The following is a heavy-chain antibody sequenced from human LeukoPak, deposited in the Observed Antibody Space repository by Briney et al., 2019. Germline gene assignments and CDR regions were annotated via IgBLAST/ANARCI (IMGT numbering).Heavy chain of an antibody. D-gene: IGHD6-13*01. J-gene: IGHJ4*02. CDR3: ARDRGSRWFGPIDY. CDR1: GFTFSSHG. CDR2: IWNDGSNT. Sequence: GGSLRLSCAASGFTFSSHGMHWVRQAPGKGLEWVAVIWNDGSNTYHAGSVKGRFTISRDNSKNTLYLQMNSLRAEDTAVYYCARDRGSRWFGPIDYWGQGTLVTVSS. V-gene: IGHV3-33*01.